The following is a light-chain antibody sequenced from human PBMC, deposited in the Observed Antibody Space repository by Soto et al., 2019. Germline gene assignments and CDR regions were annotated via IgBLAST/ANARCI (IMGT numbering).Light chain of an antibody. Sequence: DIQMTQSPSSLSASVGDRVTVTCRASQNIDTYLNWYQQKPGTAPRLLIYDASRLQGGVPSRFSGSGSGTDFTLTIIGLQPEDFATYYCQQSYTMPITFGQGTRLEIK. CDR1: QNIDTY. J-gene: IGKJ5*01. CDR3: QQSYTMPIT. V-gene: IGKV1-39*01. CDR2: DAS.